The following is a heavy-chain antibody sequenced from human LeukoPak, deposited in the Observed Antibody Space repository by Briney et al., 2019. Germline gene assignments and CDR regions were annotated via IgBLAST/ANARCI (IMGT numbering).Heavy chain of an antibody. CDR1: GFTFNYYT. V-gene: IGHV3-21*01. CDR2: ISSSSSSI. J-gene: IGHJ6*03. D-gene: IGHD2-2*02. Sequence: SGGSLRLSCAASGFTFNYYTMNWVRQAPGKGLEWVSSISSSSSSIYYADSVKGRFTISRDNAKNSLYLQMNSLRAEDTAVYYCAREIPHMDVWGKGTTVTVSS. CDR3: AREIPHMDV.